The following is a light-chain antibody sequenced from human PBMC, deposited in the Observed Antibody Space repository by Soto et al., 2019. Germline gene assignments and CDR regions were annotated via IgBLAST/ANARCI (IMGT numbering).Light chain of an antibody. J-gene: IGKJ1*01. CDR1: QGVSSSY. CDR2: GAS. CDR3: QQYGSSPRT. Sequence: EIVLTQSPGALSLSPGERATLPCGACQGVSSSYLAWYQQKPGQAPMLLIYGASTRATGIPDRFSGGGSGTDFALTISRLEPEDFEVYYCQQYGSSPRTFGQGTKVDIK. V-gene: IGKV3-20*01.